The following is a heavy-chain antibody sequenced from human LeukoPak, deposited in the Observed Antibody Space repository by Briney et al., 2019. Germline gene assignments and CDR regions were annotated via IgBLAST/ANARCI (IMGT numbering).Heavy chain of an antibody. CDR1: GGSISSGGYY. J-gene: IGHJ3*02. D-gene: IGHD6-6*01. CDR2: IYTSGST. V-gene: IGHV4-61*02. CDR3: ARGKLDAFDI. Sequence: PSQTLSLTCTVSGGSISSGGYYWSWIRQPAGKGLEWIGRIYTSGSTNYNPSLKSRVTISVDTSKNQFSLKLSSVTAADTAVYYCARGKLDAFDIWGQGTMVTVSS.